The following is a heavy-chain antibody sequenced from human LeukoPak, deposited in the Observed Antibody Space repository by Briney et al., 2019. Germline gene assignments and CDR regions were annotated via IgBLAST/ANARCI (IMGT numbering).Heavy chain of an antibody. V-gene: IGHV4-38-2*02. CDR3: ARAHTIGGRGRWFDP. CDR1: DYSISSGYY. J-gene: IGHJ5*02. CDR2: IYHSGNT. Sequence: PSETPSLTCTVSDYSISSGYYWGWIRPPPGKGLEWIGSIYHSGNTYYNPSLKSRVTISVDTSKNQFSLKLSSVTAADTAVYYCARAHTIGGRGRWFDPWGQGTLVTVSS. D-gene: IGHD6-6*01.